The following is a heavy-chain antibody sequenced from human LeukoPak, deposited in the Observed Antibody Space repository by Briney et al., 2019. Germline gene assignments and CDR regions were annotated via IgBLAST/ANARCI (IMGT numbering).Heavy chain of an antibody. J-gene: IGHJ4*02. CDR2: INSDGSKT. CDR3: TRGADY. V-gene: IGHV3-74*01. CDR1: GLTLNSSW. Sequence: GSLRLSCATSGLTLNSSWMHLVRQTPGKGLVWVSRINSDGSKTDYADSVTGRFTISRDNAKNTLYLQMDSLRAEDTAIYYCTRGADYWGQGTLVTVSS.